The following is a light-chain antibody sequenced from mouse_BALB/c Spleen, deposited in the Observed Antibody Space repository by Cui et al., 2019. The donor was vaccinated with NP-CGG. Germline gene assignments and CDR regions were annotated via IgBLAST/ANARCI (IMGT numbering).Light chain of an antibody. CDR2: GTH. CDR1: TGAVTTNNY. V-gene: IGLV1*01. CDR3: ALWYSNHWV. Sequence: QPVLPQESALTTSPGETVTLTCRSSTGAVTTNNYANWVQEKPDHLFTGLIGGTHNRAPGVPARFSGSLIGDKAALTITGAQTEDEAIYFCALWYSNHWVFGGGTKLTVL. J-gene: IGLJ1*01.